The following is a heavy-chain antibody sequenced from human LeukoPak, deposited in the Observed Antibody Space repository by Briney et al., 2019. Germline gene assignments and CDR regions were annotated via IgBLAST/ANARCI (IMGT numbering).Heavy chain of an antibody. CDR1: GGSFSGYY. Sequence: PSETLSLTCAVYGGSFSGYYWSWIRQPPGKGLEWIGEINHSGSTNYNPSLKSRVTISVDTSKSQFSLKLSSVTAADTAVYYCARVVGYGDYLRPGAFDIWGQGTMVTVSS. CDR3: ARVVGYGDYLRPGAFDI. V-gene: IGHV4-34*01. CDR2: INHSGST. D-gene: IGHD4-17*01. J-gene: IGHJ3*02.